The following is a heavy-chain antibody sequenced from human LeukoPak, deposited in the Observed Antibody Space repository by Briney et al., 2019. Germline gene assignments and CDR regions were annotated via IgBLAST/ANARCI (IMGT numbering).Heavy chain of an antibody. CDR2: IYYSGST. Sequence: SETLSLTCTVSGGSISSYYWSWIRQPPGKGLEWIGYIYYSGSTNYNPSPKSRVTISVDTSKNQFSLKLSSVTAADTAVYYCARDIPTTVPKHAFDIWGQGTMVTVSS. CDR3: ARDIPTTVPKHAFDI. CDR1: GGSISSYY. V-gene: IGHV4-59*01. J-gene: IGHJ3*02. D-gene: IGHD4-17*01.